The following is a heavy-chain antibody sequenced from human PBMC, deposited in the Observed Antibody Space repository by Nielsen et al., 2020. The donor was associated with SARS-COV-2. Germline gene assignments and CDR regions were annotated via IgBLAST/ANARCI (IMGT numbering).Heavy chain of an antibody. CDR1: GFTFSDYA. CDR3: ASQFYSASGSPFDQ. Sequence: GGSLRLSCAASGFTFSDYAMAWVRQAPGKGLEWVSVIKTNGGITYYADSVKGRCTISRDNSKNTLYLQMNSLRVEDTAVYYCASQFYSASGSPFDQWGQGTLVTVSS. J-gene: IGHJ5*02. V-gene: IGHV3-23*01. CDR2: IKTNGGIT. D-gene: IGHD3-10*01.